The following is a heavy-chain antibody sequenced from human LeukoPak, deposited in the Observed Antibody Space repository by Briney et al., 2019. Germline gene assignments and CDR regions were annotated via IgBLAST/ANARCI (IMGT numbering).Heavy chain of an antibody. CDR1: GYTFNGYY. V-gene: IGHV1-18*04. CDR3: SRSGEYSSSSNFDY. Sequence: GASVKVSCKASGYTFNGYYIHWVRQAPGQGLEWMGWINPDRGDTKSAQKLQGRVTMTTDTSTSTAYMELRSLRSDDTAVYYCSRSGEYSSSSNFDYWGQGTLVTVSS. D-gene: IGHD6-6*01. CDR2: INPDRGDT. J-gene: IGHJ4*02.